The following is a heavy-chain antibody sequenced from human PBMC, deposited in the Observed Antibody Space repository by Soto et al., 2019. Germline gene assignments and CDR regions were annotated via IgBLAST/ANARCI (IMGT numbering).Heavy chain of an antibody. CDR2: IYYSGST. V-gene: IGHV4-59*01. J-gene: IGHJ6*02. Sequence: SETLSLTCTVSGGSISSYYWSWIRQPPGKGLEWIGYIYYSGSTNYNPSLKSRVTISVDTSKNQFSLKLSSVTAADTAVYYCARDGRYSGSYSDYGMDVWGQGTTVTVSS. D-gene: IGHD1-26*01. CDR1: GGSISSYY. CDR3: ARDGRYSGSYSDYGMDV.